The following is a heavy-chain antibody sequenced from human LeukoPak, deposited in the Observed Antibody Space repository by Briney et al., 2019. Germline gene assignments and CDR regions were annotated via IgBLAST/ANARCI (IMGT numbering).Heavy chain of an antibody. D-gene: IGHD6-13*01. V-gene: IGHV3-53*01. J-gene: IGHJ4*02. CDR1: GFTVSSNY. CDR2: IYSGGST. CDR3: ARDGSSWYKTNGYNDY. Sequence: PGGSLRLSCAASGFTVSSNYMSWVRQAPGKGLEWVSVIYSGGSTYYADSVKGRFTISRDNSKNTLYLQMNSLRAEDTAVYYCARDGSSWYKTNGYNDYWGQGTLVTVSS.